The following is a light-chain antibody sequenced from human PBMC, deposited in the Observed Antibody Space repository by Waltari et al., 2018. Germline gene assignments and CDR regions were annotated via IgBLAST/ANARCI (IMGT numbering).Light chain of an antibody. J-gene: IGLJ3*02. CDR1: DIGSKS. CDR2: DNG. V-gene: IGLV3-21*02. CDR3: QVWESTSDHRV. Sequence: SYVLTQPPSVSVAPGQTARISCGGSDIGSKSVHWYQQKPGPAPVLVVYDNGDRPSGNPERFSGSNSGYTATLTISSVEAGDEADYYCQVWESTSDHRVFGGGTKLTVL.